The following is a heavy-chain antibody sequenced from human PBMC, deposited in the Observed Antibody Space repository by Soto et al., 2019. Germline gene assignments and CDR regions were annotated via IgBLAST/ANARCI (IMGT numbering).Heavy chain of an antibody. Sequence: PGGSLRLSCATSAITPSDAWMNWVRQSPGRGLEWVGRIKSKSDGDTTDYTASVKGRFTISRDDSQNMLFLQMSSLNIEDTGVYYCTTAGVLTWGQGTLVTVSS. J-gene: IGHJ5*01. CDR1: AITPSDAW. CDR2: IKSKSDGDTT. CDR3: TTAGVLT. V-gene: IGHV3-15*01.